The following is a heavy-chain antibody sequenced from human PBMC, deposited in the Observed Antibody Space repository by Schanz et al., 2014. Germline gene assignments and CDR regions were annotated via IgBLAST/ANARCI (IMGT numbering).Heavy chain of an antibody. Sequence: EVQLVEYGGDLVQPGGSLRLSCSASGFTFSTFAMHWVRQAPGKGLEYISAISNNGDSTYYADSVKGRFTISRDNSKNTLFLQMSSLRVDDMAVYYCGRAGTGMAGWYFELWGRGTLVTVSS. CDR1: GFTFSTFA. V-gene: IGHV3-64D*06. D-gene: IGHD5-18*01. J-gene: IGHJ2*01. CDR2: ISNNGDST. CDR3: GRAGTGMAGWYFEL.